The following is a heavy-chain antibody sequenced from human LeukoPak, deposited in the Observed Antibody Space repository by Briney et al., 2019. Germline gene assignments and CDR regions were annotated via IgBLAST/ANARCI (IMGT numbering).Heavy chain of an antibody. CDR2: ISYDGSNK. Sequence: GGSRRLSCAASGFTFSSYAMHWVRQAPGKGLEWVAVISYDGSNKYYADSVKGRFTISRDNSKNTLYLQMNSLRAEDTAVYYCARVKGPAAIGYYYYGMDVWGQGTTVTVSS. V-gene: IGHV3-30-3*01. CDR3: ARVKGPAAIGYYYYGMDV. CDR1: GFTFSSYA. D-gene: IGHD2-2*02. J-gene: IGHJ6*02.